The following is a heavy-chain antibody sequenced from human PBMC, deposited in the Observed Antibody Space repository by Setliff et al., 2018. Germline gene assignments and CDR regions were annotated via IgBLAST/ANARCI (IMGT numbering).Heavy chain of an antibody. CDR3: ARARKIVVATSFDY. J-gene: IGHJ4*02. V-gene: IGHV3-7*01. CDR2: IKQDGSEK. Sequence: PGGSLRLSCAASGFTFSSYWMSWVRQAPGKGLEWVANIKQDGSEKYYVDSVKGRFTISRDNAKNSLYLQMNSLRAEDTAVYYCARARKIVVATSFDYWGQGTLVTVSS. D-gene: IGHD3-22*01. CDR1: GFTFSSYW.